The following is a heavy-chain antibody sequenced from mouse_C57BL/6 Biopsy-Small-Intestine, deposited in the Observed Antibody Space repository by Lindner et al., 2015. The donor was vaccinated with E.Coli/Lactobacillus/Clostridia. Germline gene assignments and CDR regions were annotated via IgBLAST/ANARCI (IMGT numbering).Heavy chain of an antibody. J-gene: IGHJ4*01. CDR1: GYTFSNYG. CDR3: ARESKETNWNSVFWFDP. Sequence: SVKVSCKASGYTFSNYGITWVRQAPGRGLEWMGWISSYNGNTKYAQKFQDRVTMTTDTSTSTTYMELRSLRSDDTAVYYCARESKETNWNSVFWFDPWGQGTLVTVSS. D-gene: IGHD4-1*02. CDR2: ISSYNGNT. V-gene: IGHV1-7*01.